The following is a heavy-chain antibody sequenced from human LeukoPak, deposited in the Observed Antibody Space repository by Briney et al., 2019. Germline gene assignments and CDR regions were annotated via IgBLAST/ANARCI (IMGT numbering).Heavy chain of an antibody. Sequence: SQTLSLTCAISGDSVSSNSAAWNWLRQSPSRGLEWLGRTYYRSKWYNEYAVSVKSRITINPDTSKNQFSLQLNSVTPEDTAVYYCAKGWPKFDYWGRGTLVTVSS. J-gene: IGHJ4*02. D-gene: IGHD6-19*01. CDR3: AKGWPKFDY. CDR2: TYYRSKWYN. CDR1: GDSVSSNSAA. V-gene: IGHV6-1*01.